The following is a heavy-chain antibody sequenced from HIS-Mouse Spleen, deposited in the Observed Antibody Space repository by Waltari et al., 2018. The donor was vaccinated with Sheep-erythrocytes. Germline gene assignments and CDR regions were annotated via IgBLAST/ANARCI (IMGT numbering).Heavy chain of an antibody. J-gene: IGHJ5*02. D-gene: IGHD3-10*01. CDR1: GFTFSSYG. CDR3: AKDGGGNWFDP. CDR2: ISYDGSNK. Sequence: QVQLVESGGGVVQPGRSLRPSWAASGFTFSSYGMHWVRQAPGKGLEWVAVISYDGSNKYYADSVKGRFTISRDNSKNTLYLQMNSLRAEDTAVYYCAKDGGGNWFDPWGQGTLVTVSS. V-gene: IGHV3-30*18.